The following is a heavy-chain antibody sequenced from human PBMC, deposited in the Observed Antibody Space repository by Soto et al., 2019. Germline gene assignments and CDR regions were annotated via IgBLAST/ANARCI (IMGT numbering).Heavy chain of an antibody. V-gene: IGHV1-45*02. D-gene: IGHD1-26*01. J-gene: IGHJ4*02. CDR2: ITPFNGNT. Sequence: QLQLVQSGAEVKKTGSSVKVSCKASGYTVTYRYLHWVRQAPGQALEWMGWITPFNGNTNYAQKFQDRVTITRDRSMSTAYMELSGLRSEDTAMYYCATSPSEIVGATGDWGQGTLVTVSS. CDR3: ATSPSEIVGATGD. CDR1: GYTVTYRY.